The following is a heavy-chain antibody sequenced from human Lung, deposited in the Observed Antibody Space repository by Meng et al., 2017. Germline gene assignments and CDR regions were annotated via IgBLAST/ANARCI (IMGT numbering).Heavy chain of an antibody. CDR2: INHSGST. CDR1: GGSFSDYY. CDR3: ARGPTTMAHDFDY. Sequence: QVQLKQWGAVLLKPSETLSLTCVVSGGSFSDYYWSWISQPPGKGLEWIGEINHSGSTNYNPSLESRATISVDTSQNNLSLKLSSVTAADSAVYYCARGPTTMAHDFDYWGQGTLVTVSS. J-gene: IGHJ4*02. D-gene: IGHD4-11*01. V-gene: IGHV4-34*01.